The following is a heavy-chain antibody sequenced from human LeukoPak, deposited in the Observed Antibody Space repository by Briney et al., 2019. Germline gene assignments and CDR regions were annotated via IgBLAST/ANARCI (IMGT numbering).Heavy chain of an antibody. CDR3: ASAQWLVSPFDY. V-gene: IGHV4-4*07. D-gene: IGHD6-19*01. CDR2: IYTSGST. Sequence: SETLSLTCTVSGGSISSYYWSWIRQPAGKGLEWIGRIYTSGSTNYNPSLKSRVTISLDTSKNQFSLKLTSVTAADTAVYYCASAQWLVSPFDYWGQGTLVTVSS. CDR1: GGSISSYY. J-gene: IGHJ4*02.